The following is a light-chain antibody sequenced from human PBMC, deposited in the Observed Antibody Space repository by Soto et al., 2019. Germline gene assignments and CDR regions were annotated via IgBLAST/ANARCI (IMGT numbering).Light chain of an antibody. Sequence: DIQLTQSPASVSAAVGDRINISCRASQPIKTWLAWYQQKPGKGPKLLIYTASTLEAGVPSRFSGSGSGPDFTLTLSSLQPEDAAIYYFQQAASFPFTFGPGARV. CDR2: TAS. V-gene: IGKV1-12*02. J-gene: IGKJ3*01. CDR3: QQAASFPFT. CDR1: QPIKTW.